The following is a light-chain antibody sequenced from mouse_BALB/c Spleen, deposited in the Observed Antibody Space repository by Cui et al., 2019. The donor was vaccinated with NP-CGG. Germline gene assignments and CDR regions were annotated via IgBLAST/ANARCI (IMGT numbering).Light chain of an antibody. V-gene: IGLV1*01. J-gene: IGLJ1*01. CDR2: GTN. CDR1: TGAVTTSNY. CDR3: ALWYSNHWV. Sequence: HAVVTQESALTTSPGETVTLTCRSITGAVTTSNYANWVQEKPDHLFTGLIGGTNNRAPGVPARFSGSLIGDKAALTITGAQTEDEAIYFCALWYSNHWVFGGGTKLTVL.